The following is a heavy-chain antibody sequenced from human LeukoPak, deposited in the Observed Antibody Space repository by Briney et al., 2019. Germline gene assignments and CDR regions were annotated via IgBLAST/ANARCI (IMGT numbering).Heavy chain of an antibody. J-gene: IGHJ4*02. CDR1: GFTFSSYA. CDR2: ISGSGGST. D-gene: IGHD3-9*01. Sequence: PGGSLRLSCAASGFTFSSYAMTWVRQAAGRGLEWVSGISGSGGSTYYADSVKGRFTISRDNSKNTLYLQMSSLRAEDTAVYYCAKDAGFFDWPSRGVFDYWGQGTLVTVPS. CDR3: AKDAGFFDWPSRGVFDY. V-gene: IGHV3-23*01.